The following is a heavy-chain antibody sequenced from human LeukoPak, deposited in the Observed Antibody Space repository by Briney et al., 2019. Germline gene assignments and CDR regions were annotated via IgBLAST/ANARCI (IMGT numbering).Heavy chain of an antibody. Sequence: GGSLRLSCAASGFTFSSYAMSWVRQAPGKGLEWVSAISGSGGSTYYADSVKGRFTIFRDNSKNTLYLQMNSLRAEDTAVYYCAKDQGHSSSWYDYWGQGTLVTVSS. J-gene: IGHJ4*02. CDR2: ISGSGGST. D-gene: IGHD6-13*01. V-gene: IGHV3-23*01. CDR3: AKDQGHSSSWYDY. CDR1: GFTFSSYA.